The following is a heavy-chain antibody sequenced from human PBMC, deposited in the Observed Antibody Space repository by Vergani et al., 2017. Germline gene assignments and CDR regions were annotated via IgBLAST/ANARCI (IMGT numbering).Heavy chain of an antibody. V-gene: IGHV4-31*03. D-gene: IGHD3-16*01. Sequence: QVQLQESGPGLVKPAQTLSLTCTVSGGSISSGGFYWSWIRQHPGKGLEWIGYIYYSGSTYYNPSLKSRVTISVDTSKNQFSLKLSSVTAADTAVYYCARDSVMRSFYMDVWGKGTTVTVSS. CDR3: ARDSVMRSFYMDV. CDR1: GGSISSGGFY. J-gene: IGHJ6*03. CDR2: IYYSGST.